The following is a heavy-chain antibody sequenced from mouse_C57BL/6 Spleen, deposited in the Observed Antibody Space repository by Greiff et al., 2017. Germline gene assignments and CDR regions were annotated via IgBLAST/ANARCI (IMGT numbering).Heavy chain of an antibody. J-gene: IGHJ2*01. Sequence: EVQRVESGGGLVKPGGSLKLSCAASGFTFSSYAMSWVRQTPEKRLEWVATISDGGSYTYYPDNVQGRFTISRDNAKNNLYLQMSHLKSEDTAMYYCAREDGYYNYWGQGTTLTVSS. D-gene: IGHD2-3*01. CDR2: ISDGGSYT. CDR3: AREDGYYNY. CDR1: GFTFSSYA. V-gene: IGHV5-4*01.